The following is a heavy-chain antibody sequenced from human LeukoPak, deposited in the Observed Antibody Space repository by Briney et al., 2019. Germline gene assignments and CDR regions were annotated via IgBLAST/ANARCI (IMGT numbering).Heavy chain of an antibody. CDR1: GFTVSSYY. Sequence: GGSLRLSCAASGFTVSSYYMSWVRQAPGKGLEWVGFIASETYGGTAEYAASVKGRFTISRDDSKSIAYLQMNSLKTEDTAVYYCTRDQTPYYWGQGTLVTVSS. CDR2: IASETYGGTA. V-gene: IGHV3-49*04. J-gene: IGHJ4*02. CDR3: TRDQTPYY.